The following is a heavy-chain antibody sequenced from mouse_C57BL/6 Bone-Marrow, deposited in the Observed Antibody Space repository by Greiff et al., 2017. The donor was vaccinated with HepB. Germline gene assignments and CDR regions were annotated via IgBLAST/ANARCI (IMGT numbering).Heavy chain of an antibody. CDR1: GYSITSGYY. Sequence: DVKLQESGPGLVKPSQSLSLTCSVTGYSITSGYYWNWIRQFPGNKLEWMGYISYDGSNNYNPSLKNRISITRDTSKNQFFLKLNSVTTEDTATYYCARDGGGFAWFAYWGQGTLVTVSA. V-gene: IGHV3-6*01. D-gene: IGHD1-1*02. CDR3: ARDGGGFAWFAY. CDR2: ISYDGSN. J-gene: IGHJ3*01.